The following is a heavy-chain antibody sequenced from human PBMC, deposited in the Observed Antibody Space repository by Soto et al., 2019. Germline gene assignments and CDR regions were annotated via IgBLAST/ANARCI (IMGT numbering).Heavy chain of an antibody. V-gene: IGHV1-18*01. Sequence: QVQLVQSGAEVKKPGASVKVSCKASGYTFTSYGISWVRQAPGQGLEWMGWISAYNGNTNYEQKLQGRVTMTTDTSTSTAYMELRSLRSDDTAVYYCARSSYYYDSSGYLTEYDYWGQGTLVTVSS. CDR1: GYTFTSYG. CDR3: ARSSYYYDSSGYLTEYDY. D-gene: IGHD3-22*01. CDR2: ISAYNGNT. J-gene: IGHJ4*02.